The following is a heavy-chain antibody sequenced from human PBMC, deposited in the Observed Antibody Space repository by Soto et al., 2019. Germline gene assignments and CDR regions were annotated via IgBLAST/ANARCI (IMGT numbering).Heavy chain of an antibody. Sequence: SETLSLTCTVSGASVSTGVYYWTWIRQHPGKGLEWIGYIDNSGSTYYNRSLTGRVDISVDTSKNECSLNLQSLSAADTAFYYCAGAVSYFDVRRYRTSYFDQWGQGILVTVSS. V-gene: IGHV4-31*03. J-gene: IGHJ4*02. CDR1: GASVSTGVYY. CDR2: IDNSGST. D-gene: IGHD3-10*01. CDR3: AGAVSYFDVRRYRTSYFDQ.